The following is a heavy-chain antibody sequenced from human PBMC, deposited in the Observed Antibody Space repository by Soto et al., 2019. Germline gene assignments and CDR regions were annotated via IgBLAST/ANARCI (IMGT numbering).Heavy chain of an antibody. CDR3: TRAPLGIIVAPDF. CDR2: INAGNGNT. V-gene: IGHV1-3*01. D-gene: IGHD3-22*01. CDR1: GYTFTSYA. Sequence: GASVKVSCKASGYTFTSYAMNWVRQAPGQRLEWMGWINAGNGNTKYSQKFQGRVTITRDTSASTAYMELSSLTSEDTAVYYCTRAPLGIIVAPDFWGQGTLVTVSS. J-gene: IGHJ4*02.